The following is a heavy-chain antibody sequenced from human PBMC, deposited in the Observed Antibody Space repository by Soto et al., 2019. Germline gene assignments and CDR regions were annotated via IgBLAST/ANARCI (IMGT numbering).Heavy chain of an antibody. Sequence: QVQLQESGPGLVKPSQTLSLTCTVSGGSISSGDYYWSWIRQPPGKGLEWIGYIYYSGSTYYNPSLKGRVTISVDTSKNQFSMKLSSVTAADTAVYYCARGPMMIVSSWWFDPWGQGTLVTVSS. CDR1: GGSISSGDYY. CDR3: ARGPMMIVSSWWFDP. CDR2: IYYSGST. D-gene: IGHD3-22*01. V-gene: IGHV4-30-4*01. J-gene: IGHJ5*02.